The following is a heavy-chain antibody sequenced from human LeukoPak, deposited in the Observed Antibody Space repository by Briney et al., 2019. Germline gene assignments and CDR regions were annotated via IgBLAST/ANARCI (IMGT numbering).Heavy chain of an antibody. V-gene: IGHV4-34*01. CDR1: GGSFSGYY. CDR2: INHSGST. Sequence: SETLSLTCAVYGGSFSGYYWSWIRQPPGKGLEWIGEINHSGSTNYNPSLKSRVTISVDTSKNQFSLKLSSVTAADTAVYYCARISDYSFHDAFDIWGQGTMVTVSS. J-gene: IGHJ3*02. CDR3: ARISDYSFHDAFDI. D-gene: IGHD3-10*01.